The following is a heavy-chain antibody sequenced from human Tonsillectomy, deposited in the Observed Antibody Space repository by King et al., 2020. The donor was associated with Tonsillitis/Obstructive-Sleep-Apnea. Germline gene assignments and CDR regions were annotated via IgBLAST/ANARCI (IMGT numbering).Heavy chain of an antibody. V-gene: IGHV4-34*01. CDR1: GGSFSGYY. CDR2: ISHSGST. CDR3: AKGGLAHDAFDI. Sequence: VQLQQWGAGLLKPSETLSLTCAVYGGSFSGYYWSWLRQPPGKGLEWIGEISHSGSTNYNPSLKSRVTISVETSRNQFSLRLTSITAADTAVYYCAKGGLAHDAFDIWGQGTMVTVSS. J-gene: IGHJ3*02.